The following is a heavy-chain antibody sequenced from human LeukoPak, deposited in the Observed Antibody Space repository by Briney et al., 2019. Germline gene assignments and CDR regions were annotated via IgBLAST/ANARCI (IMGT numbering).Heavy chain of an antibody. CDR3: AKCDYGSRYYYMDV. CDR1: GFTFSSYA. D-gene: IGHD3-10*01. Sequence: GGSLRLSCAASGFTFSSYAMSWVRQAPGKGLECVSAISGSGGSTYYADSVKGRFTISRDNSKNTLYLQMNSLRAEDTAVYYCAKCDYGSRYYYMDVWGKGTTVTVPS. CDR2: ISGSGGST. V-gene: IGHV3-23*01. J-gene: IGHJ6*03.